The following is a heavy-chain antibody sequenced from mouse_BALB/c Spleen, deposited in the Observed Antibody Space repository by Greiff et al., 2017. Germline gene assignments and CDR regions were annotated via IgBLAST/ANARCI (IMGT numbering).Heavy chain of an antibody. CDR2: IYPYNGGT. J-gene: IGHJ4*01. CDR3: ASEYYGSSYYYAMDY. V-gene: IGHV1S29*02. Sequence: VQLQQSGPELVKPGASVKISCKASGYTFTDYNMHWVKQSHGKSLEWIGYIYPYNGGTGYNQKFKSKATLTVDNSSSTAYMELRSLTSEDSAVYYCASEYYGSSYYYAMDYWGQGTSVTVSS. CDR1: GYTFTDYN. D-gene: IGHD1-1*01.